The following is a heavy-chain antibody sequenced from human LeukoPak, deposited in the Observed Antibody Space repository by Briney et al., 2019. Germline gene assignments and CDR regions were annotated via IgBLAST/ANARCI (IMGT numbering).Heavy chain of an antibody. CDR2: ISWNSGSI. D-gene: IGHD1-26*01. V-gene: IGHV3-9*01. Sequence: TGGSLRLSCAASGFTFDDYAMHWVRQAPGKGLEWVSGISWNSGSIGYADSVKGRFTISRDNAKNSLYLQMNSLRAEDTALYYCAKDPRRRYSGSYYGSLNWFDPWGQGTLVTVSS. CDR3: AKDPRRRYSGSYYGSLNWFDP. CDR1: GFTFDDYA. J-gene: IGHJ5*02.